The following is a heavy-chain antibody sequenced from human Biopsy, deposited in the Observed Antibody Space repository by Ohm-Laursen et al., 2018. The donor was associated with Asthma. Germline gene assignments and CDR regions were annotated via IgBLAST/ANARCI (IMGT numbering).Heavy chain of an antibody. CDR2: VSWNSGSI. J-gene: IGHJ3*01. CDR3: TKDTGELGMSAFDV. V-gene: IGHV3-9*01. CDR1: GFTFDDYA. Sequence: SLRLSCSASGFTFDDYAMHWVRQAPGKGLEWVSGVSWNSGSIDYADSVKGRFAISRDNAKNSLYLQMNSLRVEDTAFYHCTKDTGELGMSAFDVWGQGTMVAVSS. D-gene: IGHD7-27*01.